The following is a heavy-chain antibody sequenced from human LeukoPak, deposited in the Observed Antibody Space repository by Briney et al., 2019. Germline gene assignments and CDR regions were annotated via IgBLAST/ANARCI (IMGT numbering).Heavy chain of an antibody. CDR3: ARGRGSSWYYFDS. Sequence: ETLSLTCTVSGGSISSYYWSWVRQPAGKGLEWIGRIYASGNTNYNPSLKGRVTMTVDTSKNQFSLNLSSVTAADTAVYYCARGRGSSWYYFDSWGQGTLVTVSS. CDR2: IYASGNT. J-gene: IGHJ4*02. CDR1: GGSISSYY. D-gene: IGHD6-13*01. V-gene: IGHV4-4*07.